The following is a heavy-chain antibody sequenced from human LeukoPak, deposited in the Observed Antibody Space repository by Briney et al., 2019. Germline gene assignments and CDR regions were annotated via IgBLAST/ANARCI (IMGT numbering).Heavy chain of an antibody. D-gene: IGHD2-8*02. CDR1: GFTFSSYD. V-gene: IGHV3-13*01. CDR2: IGTAGDT. CDR3: ATYRQVLLPSES. Sequence: GSLRLSCAASGFTFSSYDMHWVRQATGKGLEWVSAIGTAGDTYYPGSVKGRFTISRENAKNSLYLQMNSLRAEDTAIYYCATYRQVLLPSESWGQGTLVTVSS. J-gene: IGHJ5*02.